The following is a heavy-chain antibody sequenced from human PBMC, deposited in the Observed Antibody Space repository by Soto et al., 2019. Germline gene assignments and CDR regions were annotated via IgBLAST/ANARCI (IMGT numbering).Heavy chain of an antibody. V-gene: IGHV3-30*18. Sequence: QVQLVESGGGVVQPGRSLRLSRAASGFTFSSYGMHWVRQAPGKGLEGVAVISYDVSNKYYADSVKGRFTISRDNSKNTLYLQMNSLRAEDTAVYYCAKERDIVVVVAPLDYWGQGTLVTVSS. D-gene: IGHD2-15*01. CDR2: ISYDVSNK. J-gene: IGHJ4*02. CDR3: AKERDIVVVVAPLDY. CDR1: GFTFSSYG.